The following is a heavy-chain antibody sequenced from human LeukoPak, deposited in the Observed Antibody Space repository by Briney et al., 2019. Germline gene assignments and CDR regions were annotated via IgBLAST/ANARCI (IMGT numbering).Heavy chain of an antibody. CDR3: AKDPPDSPLTLAGIAVAGTDY. CDR2: ISGSGGST. V-gene: IGHV3-23*01. J-gene: IGHJ4*02. CDR1: GFTFSSYA. Sequence: GGSLRLSCAASGFTFSSYAMSWVRQAPGKGLEWVSPISGSGGSTYYADSVKGRFTISRDNSKNTLYLQMNSLRAEDTAVYYCAKDPPDSPLTLAGIAVAGTDYWGQGTLVTVSS. D-gene: IGHD6-19*01.